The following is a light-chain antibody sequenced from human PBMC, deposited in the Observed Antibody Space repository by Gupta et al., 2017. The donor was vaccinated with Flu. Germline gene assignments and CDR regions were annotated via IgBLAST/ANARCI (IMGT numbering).Light chain of an antibody. CDR1: HSVSSNY. J-gene: IGKJ4*01. V-gene: IGKV3-20*01. CDR3: QQYGSVPRT. Sequence: GTLSLSPGEGATLSCRASHSVSSNYLAWYQHKPGQAPRLLISAASNRATGIPDRFSGSGSGTDFTLSISRLETEDFAVYYCQQYGSVPRTFGGGTKVEIK. CDR2: AAS.